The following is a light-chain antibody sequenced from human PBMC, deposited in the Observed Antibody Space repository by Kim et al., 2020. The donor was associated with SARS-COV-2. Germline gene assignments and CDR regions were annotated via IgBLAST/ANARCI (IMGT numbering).Light chain of an antibody. CDR1: QSVSSSY. CDR3: QQYDSSLT. Sequence: EIVLTQPPGTLSLSPGERATLSCRASQSVSSSYLAWYQQKPGQAPRLLIYGASSRATGIPDRFSGSGSGTDFTLTISRLEPEDFAVYYCQQYDSSLTCGGGTKVDIK. J-gene: IGKJ4*01. V-gene: IGKV3-20*01. CDR2: GAS.